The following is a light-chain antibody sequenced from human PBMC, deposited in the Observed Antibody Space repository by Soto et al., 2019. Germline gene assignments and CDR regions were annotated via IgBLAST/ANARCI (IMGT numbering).Light chain of an antibody. CDR1: RSNIGSNT. J-gene: IGLJ1*01. CDR2: SNN. Sequence: QSELTQPPSTSGTPGQRVTISCSGSRSNIGSNTVTWYQQLPGTAPKLLIYSNNQRPSGVPDRFSGSKSGTSASLAISGLQSEDEADYYCAAWDDSLNGSYVFGTGTKVTVL. CDR3: AAWDDSLNGSYV. V-gene: IGLV1-44*01.